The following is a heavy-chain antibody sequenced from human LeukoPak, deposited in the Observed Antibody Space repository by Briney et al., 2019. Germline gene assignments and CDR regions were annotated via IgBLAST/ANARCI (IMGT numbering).Heavy chain of an antibody. D-gene: IGHD1-26*01. Sequence: KPSETLSLTCTVSGGSIRSSSYYWDWIRQPPGKGLEWIGSIYYSGSTSYNPSLKSRVTISVDTSKNQFSLKLDSVTAADTAVYYCARNASDSGTSYFDYWGQGTLVTVSS. V-gene: IGHV4-39*01. CDR3: ARNASDSGTSYFDY. CDR2: IYYSGST. CDR1: GGSIRSSSYY. J-gene: IGHJ4*02.